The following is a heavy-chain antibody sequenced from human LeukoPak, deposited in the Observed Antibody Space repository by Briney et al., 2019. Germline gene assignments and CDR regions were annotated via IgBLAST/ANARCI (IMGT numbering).Heavy chain of an antibody. CDR3: SRDRGWSTFDY. D-gene: IGHD2-15*01. CDR2: MNQDGSAK. CDR1: GFTFRRSW. Sequence: GGSLRLSCAASGFTFRRSWMTWVRQAPGKGLEWVANMNQDGSAKNYLDFVKGRFTISRDNAKNSLYLQMNSLRAEDTAVYYCSRDRGWSTFDYWGQGTLVTVSS. V-gene: IGHV3-7*01. J-gene: IGHJ4*02.